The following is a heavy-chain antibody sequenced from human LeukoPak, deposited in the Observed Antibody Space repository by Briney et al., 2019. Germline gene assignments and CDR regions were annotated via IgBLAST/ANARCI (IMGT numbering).Heavy chain of an antibody. CDR2: ISGSGGST. V-gene: IGHV3-23*01. Sequence: PGGSLRLSCAASGFTFSSYAMSWVRQAPGKGLEWVSAISGSGGSTYYADSVKGRFTISRDNSKNTLYLQMNSLRAEDTAVYYCARDAIVVLHDVSRPYYYGMDVWGQGTTVTVSS. D-gene: IGHD3-22*01. CDR1: GFTFSSYA. J-gene: IGHJ6*02. CDR3: ARDAIVVLHDVSRPYYYGMDV.